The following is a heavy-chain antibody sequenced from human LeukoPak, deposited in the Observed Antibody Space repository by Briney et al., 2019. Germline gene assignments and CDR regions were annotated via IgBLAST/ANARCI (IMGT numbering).Heavy chain of an antibody. D-gene: IGHD6-13*01. J-gene: IGHJ6*03. CDR3: AKAHIAAADYYYYYMDV. CDR2: IYADGST. Sequence: GGSLRLSCAASGFIVSANYLSWVRQAPGKGLEWVSVIYADGSTYYADSVKGRFTISRDNSKNTLYLQMNSLRAEDTALYYCAKAHIAAADYYYYYMDVWGKGTTVTVSS. CDR1: GFIVSANY. V-gene: IGHV3-53*01.